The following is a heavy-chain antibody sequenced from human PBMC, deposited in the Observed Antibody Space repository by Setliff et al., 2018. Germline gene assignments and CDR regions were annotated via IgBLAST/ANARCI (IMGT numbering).Heavy chain of an antibody. CDR1: GGSISTYH. D-gene: IGHD3-16*02. CDR3: ARADYVWGSYRQYYFDY. CDR2: IYYSGST. J-gene: IGHJ4*02. V-gene: IGHV4-59*01. Sequence: SETLSLTCTVSGGSISTYHWGWIRQSPGKGLEWIGYIYYSGSTNYNPSLKSRVTISVDTSKNQFSLKLSSVTAEDTAVYYCARADYVWGSYRQYYFDYWGQGTLVTVSS.